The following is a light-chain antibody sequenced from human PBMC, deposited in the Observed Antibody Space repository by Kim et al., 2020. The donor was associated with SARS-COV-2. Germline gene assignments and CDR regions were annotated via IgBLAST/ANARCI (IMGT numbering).Light chain of an antibody. V-gene: IGLV2-14*03. CDR1: SSDVGVYNY. CDR2: DVT. CDR3: SSYSSSSTLV. Sequence: GKSITISCTGTSSDVGVYNYVAWYQQHPGKAPKLMIYDVTNRPSGVSNRFSGSKSGNTASLTISGLQAEDEADYYCSSYSSSSTLVFGGGTQLTVL. J-gene: IGLJ2*01.